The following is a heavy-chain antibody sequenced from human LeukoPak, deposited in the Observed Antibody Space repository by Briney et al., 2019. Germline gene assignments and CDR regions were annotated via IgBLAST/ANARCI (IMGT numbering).Heavy chain of an antibody. CDR1: GGSISSYY. CDR3: ARDPSKAGTDWFDP. J-gene: IGHJ5*02. V-gene: IGHV4-4*07. CDR2: IYTSGST. Sequence: SSETLSLTCTVSGGSISSYYWSWIRQPAGKGLEWIGRIYTSGSTNYNPSLKSRVTMSVDTSKNQFSLKLISVTAADTAVYYCARDPSKAGTDWFDPWGQGTLVTVSS. D-gene: IGHD6-19*01.